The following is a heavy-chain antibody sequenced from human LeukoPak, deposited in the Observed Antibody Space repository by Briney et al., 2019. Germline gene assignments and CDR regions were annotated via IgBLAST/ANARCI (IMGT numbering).Heavy chain of an antibody. CDR1: GGSISSYY. J-gene: IGHJ6*03. CDR3: ARDFFSVWELSSSYYYYMDV. CDR2: IYTSGST. V-gene: IGHV4-4*07. D-gene: IGHD1-26*01. Sequence: NPSETLSLTCTVSGGSISSYYWSWILQPAGKGLEWIGRIYTSGSTNYNPSLKSRVTMSVDTSKNQFSLKLSSVTAADTAVYYCARDFFSVWELSSSYYYYMDVWGKGTTVTVSS.